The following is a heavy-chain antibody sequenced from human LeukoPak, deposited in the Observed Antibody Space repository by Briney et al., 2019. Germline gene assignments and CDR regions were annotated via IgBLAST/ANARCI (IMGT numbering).Heavy chain of an antibody. J-gene: IGHJ5*02. Sequence: SETLSLTCSVSGGSVSSYSWSWIRQPPGKGLEWIGYISYSGGTNYNPSLKSRVTISVDTSKNQFSLKLSSVTAADTAVYYCARRFRGVAGPSWFDPWGQGTLVTVSS. CDR2: ISYSGGT. CDR3: ARRFRGVAGPSWFDP. D-gene: IGHD6-19*01. V-gene: IGHV4-59*02. CDR1: GGSVSSYS.